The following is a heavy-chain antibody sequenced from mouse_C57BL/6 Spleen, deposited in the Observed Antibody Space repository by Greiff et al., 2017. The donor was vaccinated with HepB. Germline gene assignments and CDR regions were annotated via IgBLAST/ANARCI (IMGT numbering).Heavy chain of an antibody. Sequence: QVQLQQSGPELVKPGASVKISCKASGYAFSSSWMNWVKQRPGKGLEWIGRIYPGDGDTNYNGKFKGKATLTADKSSSTAYMQLSSLTSEDSAVYFCARPYDLYYYAMDYWGQGTSVTVSS. CDR3: ARPYDLYYYAMDY. V-gene: IGHV1-82*01. CDR1: GYAFSSSW. J-gene: IGHJ4*01. CDR2: IYPGDGDT. D-gene: IGHD2-12*01.